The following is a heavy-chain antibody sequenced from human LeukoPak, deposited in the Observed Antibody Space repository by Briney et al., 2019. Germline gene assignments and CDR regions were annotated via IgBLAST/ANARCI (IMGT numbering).Heavy chain of an antibody. CDR3: ARGLILVSGTFYY. V-gene: IGHV4-38-2*02. CDR2: RYHSGNT. D-gene: IGHD5/OR15-5a*01. J-gene: IGHJ4*02. CDR1: GYSISSGFY. Sequence: SETLSLTCSVSGYSISSGFYWGWIREPPGKGLEWIVSRYHSGNTYYHSSLKSRVTISVDSSKNQFSLKLSYVTAADTAVYYCARGLILVSGTFYYWGQGTLVTVSS.